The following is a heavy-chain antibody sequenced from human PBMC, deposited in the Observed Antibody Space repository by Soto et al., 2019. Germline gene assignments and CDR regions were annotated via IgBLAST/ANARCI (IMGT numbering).Heavy chain of an antibody. CDR3: ASAEVYYFFDY. CDR1: GYTFTSYY. D-gene: IGHD3-10*01. CDR2: INPSGGST. J-gene: IGHJ4*02. V-gene: IGHV1-46*01. Sequence: ASVKVSCKASGYTFTSYYMHWVRQAPGQGLEWKGIINPSGGSTSYAQKLQGRVTMTRDTSTSTVYMELSSLRSEDTAVYYCASAEVYYFFDYWGQGTLVTVSS.